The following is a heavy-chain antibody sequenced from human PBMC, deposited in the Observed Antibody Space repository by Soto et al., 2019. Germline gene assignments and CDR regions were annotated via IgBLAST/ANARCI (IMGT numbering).Heavy chain of an antibody. D-gene: IGHD1-7*01. CDR2: IYRTGST. J-gene: IGHJ4*02. CDR1: GGSISSSNW. V-gene: IGHV4-4*02. Sequence: SETLSLTCAVSGGSISSSNWWTCVRQPPGQGLEWIGEIYRTGSTNYNPSLKSRVTISLDKSEKQISLKVTSLTAADTAVYYCASRDPGTSVDYWGQGTLVTVSS. CDR3: ASRDPGTSVDY.